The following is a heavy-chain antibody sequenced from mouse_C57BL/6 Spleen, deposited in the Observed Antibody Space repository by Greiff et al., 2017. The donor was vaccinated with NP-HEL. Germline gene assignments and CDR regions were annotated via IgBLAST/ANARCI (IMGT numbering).Heavy chain of an antibody. V-gene: IGHV1-64*01. J-gene: IGHJ3*01. D-gene: IGHD1-3*01. CDR3: ALKGRGTWFAY. CDR2: IHPNSGST. CDR1: GYTFTSYW. Sequence: QVQLKQPGAELVKPGASVKLSCKASGYTFTSYWMHWVKQRPGQGLEWIGMIHPNSGSTNYNEKFKSKATLTVDKSSSTAYMQLSSLTSEDSAVYYCALKGRGTWFAYWGQGTLVTVSA.